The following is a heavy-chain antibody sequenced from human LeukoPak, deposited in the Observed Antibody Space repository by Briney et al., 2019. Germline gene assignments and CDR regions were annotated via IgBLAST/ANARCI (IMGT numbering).Heavy chain of an antibody. CDR3: ARARKETMMDLFSRRTKYYFDY. J-gene: IGHJ4*02. D-gene: IGHD3-22*01. Sequence: SETLSLTCTVSGGSISSYYWSWIRQHPGKGLEWIGYIYYSGSTYYNPSLKSRVTISVDTSKNQFSLKLSSVTAADTAVYYCARARKETMMDLFSRRTKYYFDYWGQGTLVTVSS. CDR1: GGSISSYY. V-gene: IGHV4-59*06. CDR2: IYYSGST.